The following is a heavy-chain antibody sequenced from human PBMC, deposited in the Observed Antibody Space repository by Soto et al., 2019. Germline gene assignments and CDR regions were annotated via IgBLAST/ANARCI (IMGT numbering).Heavy chain of an antibody. CDR2: ISKSGGRT. CDR1: GFIFKNYA. CDR3: ARVDCSGGSGYSVDF. J-gene: IGHJ4*02. Sequence: GSLRLSCVASGFIFKNYAMSWVRQAPGEGLKWVSSISKSGGRTSYADSVKGRFTISRDNLKNTLYLQMNSLRADDTAVYYCARVDCSGGSGYSVDFWGQGTVVTVSS. D-gene: IGHD2-15*01. V-gene: IGHV3-23*01.